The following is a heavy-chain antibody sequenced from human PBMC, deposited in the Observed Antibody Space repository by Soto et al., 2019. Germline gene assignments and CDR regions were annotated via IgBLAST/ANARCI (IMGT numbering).Heavy chain of an antibody. J-gene: IGHJ4*02. CDR1: GFSVSSNY. Sequence: EVQLVESGGGLVQPGGSLRLSCAASGFSVSSNYMTWVRQAPGKGLEWVSVIYSGGGTYYADSVKGRFTISRDNSKNTLYLRMNCLRADDTAVYYCAKGGNEQNDYWGQGTLVTVSS. CDR3: AKGGNEQNDY. V-gene: IGHV3-66*01. D-gene: IGHD1-1*01. CDR2: IYSGGGT.